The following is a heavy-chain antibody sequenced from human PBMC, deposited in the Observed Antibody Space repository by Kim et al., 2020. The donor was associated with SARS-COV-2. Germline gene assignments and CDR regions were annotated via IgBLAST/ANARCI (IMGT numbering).Heavy chain of an antibody. CDR3: ASPPYGSGSYFFDY. Sequence: SVKVSCKASGGTFSSYAISWVRQAPGQGLEWMGGIIPIFGTANYAQKFQGRVTITADKSTSTAYMELSSLRSEDTAVYYCASPPYGSGSYFFDYRGQGTLVTVSS. D-gene: IGHD3-10*01. V-gene: IGHV1-69*06. CDR2: IIPIFGTA. J-gene: IGHJ4*02. CDR1: GGTFSSYA.